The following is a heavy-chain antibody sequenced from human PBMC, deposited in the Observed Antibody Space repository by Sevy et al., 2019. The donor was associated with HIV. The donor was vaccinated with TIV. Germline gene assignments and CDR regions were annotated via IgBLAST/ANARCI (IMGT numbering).Heavy chain of an antibody. J-gene: IGHJ5*02. CDR1: GFTVSSNY. CDR3: ARDVRYCSGGSCYNWFDP. V-gene: IGHV3-53*01. Sequence: GGSLRLSCAASGFTVSSNYMSWVRQAPGKGLEWVSVIYSGGSTYYADSVKGRFTISRDNSKNTLYLQMNSLRAEDTAVYYCARDVRYCSGGSCYNWFDPWGRGTLVTVSS. D-gene: IGHD2-15*01. CDR2: IYSGGST.